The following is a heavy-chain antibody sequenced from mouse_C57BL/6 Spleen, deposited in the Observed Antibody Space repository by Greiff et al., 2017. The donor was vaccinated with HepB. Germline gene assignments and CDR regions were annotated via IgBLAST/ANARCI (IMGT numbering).Heavy chain of an antibody. V-gene: IGHV14-4*01. CDR1: GFNIKDDY. D-gene: IGHD1-1*01. Sequence: VQLKQSGAELVRPGASVKLSCTASGFNIKDDYMHWVKQRPEQGLEWIGWIDPENGDTEYASKFQGKATITADTSSNTAYLQLSSLTSEDTAVYYCTTGPYYYGTLMDYWGQGTSVTVSS. CDR3: TTGPYYYGTLMDY. J-gene: IGHJ4*01. CDR2: IDPENGDT.